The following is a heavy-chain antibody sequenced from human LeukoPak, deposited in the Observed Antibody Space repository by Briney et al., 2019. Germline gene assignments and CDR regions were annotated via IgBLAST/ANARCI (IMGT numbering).Heavy chain of an antibody. CDR1: GGSISSANSY. CDR3: ARRRESHPFDS. Sequence: SETLPLTCTVSGGSISSANSYWGWLRQAPGKGLEWIASIYHLGSTYYNPSLKSRVSLSVDTSKNEFSLKLSSVTAADTAVFYCARRRESHPFDSWGQGTLVTVSS. CDR2: IYHLGST. V-gene: IGHV4-39*01. D-gene: IGHD1-26*01. J-gene: IGHJ4*02.